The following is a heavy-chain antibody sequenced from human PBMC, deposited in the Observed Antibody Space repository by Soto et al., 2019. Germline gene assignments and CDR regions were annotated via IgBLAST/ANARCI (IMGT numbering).Heavy chain of an antibody. J-gene: IGHJ6*02. D-gene: IGHD1-26*01. CDR3: AKDKKKGHSGSYLAIGNYYYYGMDV. V-gene: IGHV3-9*01. CDR2: ISWNSGSI. CDR1: GFTFDDYA. Sequence: HPGGSLRLSCAASGFTFDDYAMHWVRQAPGKGLEWVSGISWNSGSIGYADSVKGRFTISRDNARNSLYLQMNSLRAEDTALYYSAKDKKKGHSGSYLAIGNYYYYGMDVWGQGTTVTVSS.